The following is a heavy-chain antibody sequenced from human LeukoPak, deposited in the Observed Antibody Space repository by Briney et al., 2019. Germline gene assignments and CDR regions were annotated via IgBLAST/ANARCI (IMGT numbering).Heavy chain of an antibody. CDR2: ISSSGSTI. CDR1: GFTFSSYE. D-gene: IGHD1-26*01. Sequence: PGGSLRLSCAASGFTFSSYEMNWVRQAPGKGLEWVSYISSSGSTIYYADSVKGRFTISRDNAKNSLYLQMNSLRAEDTAVYYCARLLSGSLDYWGQGTLVTVSS. CDR3: ARLLSGSLDY. J-gene: IGHJ4*02. V-gene: IGHV3-48*03.